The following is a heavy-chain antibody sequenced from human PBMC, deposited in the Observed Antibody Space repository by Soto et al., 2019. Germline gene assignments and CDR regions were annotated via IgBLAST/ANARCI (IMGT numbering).Heavy chain of an antibody. CDR3: ARDCSGGSCNAYGMDV. V-gene: IGHV4-38-2*02. CDR1: GDSISRGYH. Sequence: SETLSLTCAVSGDSISRGYHWAWIRQPPGKGLEWVASIYHSGTTYYNPSLTSRVTISVDTSKNQFSLKVNSVTAADSAVYFCARDCSGGSCNAYGMDVWGQGTTVTVSS. CDR2: IYHSGTT. J-gene: IGHJ6*02. D-gene: IGHD2-15*01.